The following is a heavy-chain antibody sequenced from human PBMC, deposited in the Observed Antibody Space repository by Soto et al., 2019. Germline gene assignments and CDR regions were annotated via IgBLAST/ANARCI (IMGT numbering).Heavy chain of an antibody. V-gene: IGHV2-70*04. Sequence: GPTLVSPTQTLTLTCTVSGFSLGVTGMRVTWIRQPPGKALEWLARIDWENTKLYSTSLKTRLTISKDTSKNQVVLTMTNVDPADTGTYYCARAFYGMDVWGQGTTVTVSS. CDR3: ARAFYGMDV. J-gene: IGHJ6*02. CDR1: GFSLGVTGMR. CDR2: IDWENTK.